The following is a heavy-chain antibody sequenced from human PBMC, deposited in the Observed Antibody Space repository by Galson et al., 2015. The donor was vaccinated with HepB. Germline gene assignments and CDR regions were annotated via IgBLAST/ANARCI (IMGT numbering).Heavy chain of an antibody. J-gene: IGHJ4*02. CDR1: GFTFSSYA. Sequence: SLRLSCAASGFTFSSYAMHWVRQAPGKGLEWVAVISYDGSNKYYADSVKGRFTISRDNSKNTLYLQMNSLRAEDTAVYYCARDQQFTGGPYYDFWSGYYSYWGQGTLVTVSS. CDR3: ARDQQFTGGPYYDFWSGYYSY. V-gene: IGHV3-30-3*01. D-gene: IGHD3-3*01. CDR2: ISYDGSNK.